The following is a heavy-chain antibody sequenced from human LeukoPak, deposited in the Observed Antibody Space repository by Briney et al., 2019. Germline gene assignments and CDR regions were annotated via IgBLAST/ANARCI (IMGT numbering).Heavy chain of an antibody. D-gene: IGHD3-9*01. CDR1: GVPFTDSP. J-gene: IGHJ4*02. Sequence: GESLRLSCATSGVPFTDSPMNWVRQAPGKGLEWISNIRTTSERANLGIYADSVKGRVTFSRDDAKNTLYLHMYSLRDDDTAVYYCARDARYAFDYWGQGILVTVSS. V-gene: IGHV3-48*02. CDR2: IRTTSERANL. CDR3: ARDARYAFDY.